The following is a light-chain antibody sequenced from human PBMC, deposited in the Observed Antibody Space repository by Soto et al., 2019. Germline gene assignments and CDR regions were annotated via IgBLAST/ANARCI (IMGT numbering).Light chain of an antibody. Sequence: DIQMTQSPSTLSSSVGDRVTITCRASQGISCWLAWYQQKPGKAPKLLIYDASSLESGVPSRFSGSGSGTEFTLTISSLQPDDFATYYCQQYNSYSPPTFGGGTKVEIK. CDR2: DAS. J-gene: IGKJ4*01. CDR3: QQYNSYSPPT. V-gene: IGKV1-5*01. CDR1: QGISCW.